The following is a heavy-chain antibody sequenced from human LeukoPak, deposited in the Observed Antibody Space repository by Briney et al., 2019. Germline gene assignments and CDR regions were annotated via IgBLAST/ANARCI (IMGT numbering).Heavy chain of an antibody. CDR1: DDAIRRLY. J-gene: IGHJ3*01. V-gene: IGHV4-59*11. CDR3: ARGGEGYNDDAFEV. D-gene: IGHD5-24*01. CDR2: IYNSATT. Sequence: SETLSLTCTVADDAIRRLYCAWLRHSPGQGLEWLGHIYNSATTDYNPSFKSRVTISLDTSKKQFSLKMTSVSALDSAVYYCARGGEGYNDDAFEVWGLGTAVTVSS.